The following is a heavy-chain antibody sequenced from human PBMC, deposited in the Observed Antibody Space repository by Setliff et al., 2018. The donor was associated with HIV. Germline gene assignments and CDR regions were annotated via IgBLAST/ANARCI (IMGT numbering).Heavy chain of an antibody. V-gene: IGHV4-31*03. CDR3: VRLYNSGVGGRGWFDP. CDR1: GGSVSSGGYY. CDR2: IQDSGTT. Sequence: SETLSLTCTVSGGSVSSGGYYWSWIRQYPGKGLEWIGYIQDSGTTYYNPSLKSRLTISLDTSKNQFSLKLSSVTAADTALYYCVRLYNSGVGGRGWFDPWGQGTLVTVSS. D-gene: IGHD6-19*01. J-gene: IGHJ5*02.